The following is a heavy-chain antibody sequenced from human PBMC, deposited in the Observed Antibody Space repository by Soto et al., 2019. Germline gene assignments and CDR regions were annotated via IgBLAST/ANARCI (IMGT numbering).Heavy chain of an antibody. Sequence: PSETLSLTCTVSGGSISSSTYYWGWIRQPPGKGLEWIGSIYYSGSTYYNPSLKSRVTISVDTSKNQFSLKLSSVTAADTAVYYCSNSYGDFVSYWGQGTLVPVSS. V-gene: IGHV4-39*01. D-gene: IGHD4-17*01. CDR3: SNSYGDFVSY. CDR1: GGSISSSTYY. CDR2: IYYSGST. J-gene: IGHJ4*02.